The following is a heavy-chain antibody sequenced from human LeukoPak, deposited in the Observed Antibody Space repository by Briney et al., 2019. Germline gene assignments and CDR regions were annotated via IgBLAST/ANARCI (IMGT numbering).Heavy chain of an antibody. CDR2: INEDGSAK. V-gene: IGHV3-7*01. CDR1: GFTFNDYW. CDR3: ATYSSLNRREFQY. J-gene: IGHJ1*01. Sequence: GGSLRLSCTASGFTFNDYWMTWVRQTPGKGLEWLANINEDGSAKNYVDSVKGRFTISRDNAVNSLYLQMNSLRAKDTAVYYCATYSSLNRREFQYWGQGTLLTVSS. D-gene: IGHD3-22*01.